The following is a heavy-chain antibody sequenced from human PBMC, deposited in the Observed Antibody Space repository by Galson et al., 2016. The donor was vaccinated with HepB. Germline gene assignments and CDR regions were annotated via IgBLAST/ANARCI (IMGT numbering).Heavy chain of an antibody. D-gene: IGHD4-17*01. CDR3: AKSATVTDGIDD. J-gene: IGHJ4*02. CDR1: GFTFSSFA. V-gene: IGHV3-23*01. CDR2: INDSGDNT. Sequence: SLRLSCAASGFTFSSFAMSWVRQAPGKGLQWDSGINDSGDNTYYADSVRGRFTISRDNSKNTLYLEMNSLRAEDTALYYCAKSATVTDGIDDWGQGTLVTVSS.